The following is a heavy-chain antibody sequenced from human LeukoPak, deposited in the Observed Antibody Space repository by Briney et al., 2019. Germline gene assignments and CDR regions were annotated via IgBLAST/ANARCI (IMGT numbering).Heavy chain of an antibody. D-gene: IGHD3-3*01. Sequence: GGSLRLSCATSEFTFSNYAMNWVRQAPGKGLEWVSAISGSGGNTYYADSVKGRFTISRDNSENTLYLQMNSLRAEDTAVYYCARRPNLPSDSAVFWRFDVWGQGTMVIASS. J-gene: IGHJ3*01. V-gene: IGHV3-23*01. CDR3: ARRPNLPSDSAVFWRFDV. CDR2: ISGSGGNT. CDR1: EFTFSNYA.